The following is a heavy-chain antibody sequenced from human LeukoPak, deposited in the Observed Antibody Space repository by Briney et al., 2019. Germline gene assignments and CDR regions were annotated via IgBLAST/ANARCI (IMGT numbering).Heavy chain of an antibody. J-gene: IGHJ2*01. Sequence: SGTLSLTCTVSGGSISSYYWSWIRQPPGKGLEWIGYIYYSGSTNYNPSLKSRVTISVDTSKNQFSLKLSSVTAADTAVYYCARNRLRKYWYFDLWGRGTLVTVSS. CDR1: GGSISSYY. CDR2: IYYSGST. D-gene: IGHD1-14*01. CDR3: ARNRLRKYWYFDL. V-gene: IGHV4-59*08.